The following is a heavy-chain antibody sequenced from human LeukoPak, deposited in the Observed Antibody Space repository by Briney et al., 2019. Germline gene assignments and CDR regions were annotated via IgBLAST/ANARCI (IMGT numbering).Heavy chain of an antibody. Sequence: PGGSLRLSCAASGFTFSSYSMNWVRQAPGKGLEWVSYISSRGSTIYYADSVKGRFTISRDNAKNSPYLQMNSLRAEDTAVYYCTRDDGAWDFDYWGQGTLVTVSS. CDR2: ISSRGSTI. CDR3: TRDDGAWDFDY. D-gene: IGHD4/OR15-4a*01. J-gene: IGHJ4*02. CDR1: GFTFSSYS. V-gene: IGHV3-48*04.